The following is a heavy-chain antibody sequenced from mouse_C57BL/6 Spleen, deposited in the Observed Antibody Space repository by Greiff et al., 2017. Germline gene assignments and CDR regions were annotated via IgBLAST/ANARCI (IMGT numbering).Heavy chain of an antibody. J-gene: IGHJ4*01. CDR1: GYTFTSYW. V-gene: IGHV1-7*01. Sequence: QVQLKESGAELAKPGASVKLSCKASGYTFTSYWMHWVKQRPGQGLEWIGYINPSSGYTKYNQKFKDKATLTADKSSSTAYMQLSSLTYEDSAVYYCAREEGLRLYAMDYWGQGTSVTVSS. CDR2: INPSSGYT. CDR3: AREEGLRLYAMDY. D-gene: IGHD2-4*01.